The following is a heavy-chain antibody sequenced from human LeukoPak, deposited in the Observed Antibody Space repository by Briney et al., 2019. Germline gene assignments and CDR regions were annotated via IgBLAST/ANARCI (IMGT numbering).Heavy chain of an antibody. CDR1: GYTFTSYD. J-gene: IGHJ6*03. Sequence: GASVKVSCKASGYTFTSYDINWVRQAIGQGLEWMGWMNPNSGNTGYAQKFQGRVTMTRNTSISTAYMELSSLRSEDTAVYYCAKAVAGLDSYYYYYMDVWGKGTTVTVSS. CDR2: MNPNSGNT. CDR3: AKAVAGLDSYYYYYMDV. V-gene: IGHV1-8*01. D-gene: IGHD6-19*01.